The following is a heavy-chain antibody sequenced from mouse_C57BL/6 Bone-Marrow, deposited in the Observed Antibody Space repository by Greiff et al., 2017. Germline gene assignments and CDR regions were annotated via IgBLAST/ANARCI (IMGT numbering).Heavy chain of an antibody. CDR1: GFTFSSYG. CDR2: ISSGGSYT. Sequence: EVMLMESGGDLVKPGGSLKLSCAASGFTFSSYGMSWVRQTPDKRLEWVATISSGGSYTYYPDNVKGRFTITRDNAKNTLYLQMSSLKSEDTAMYCSTRHEWLLLYFDVWGTGTTVTVSS. CDR3: TRHEWLLLYFDV. V-gene: IGHV5-6*01. J-gene: IGHJ1*03. D-gene: IGHD2-3*01.